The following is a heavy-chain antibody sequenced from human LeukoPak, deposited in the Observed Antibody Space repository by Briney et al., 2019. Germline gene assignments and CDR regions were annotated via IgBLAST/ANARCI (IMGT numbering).Heavy chain of an antibody. CDR3: VSFYETN. D-gene: IGHD2-2*01. CDR2: ISHDGII. Sequence: GGSLRLSCETAGFTFSSYVMHWVRRTPGKGLVWVSRISHDGIISYADSVKGRFTISKDNAKNTVYLQMNNLRTEDTAVYYCVSFYETNWGRGTLVTVSS. CDR1: GFTFSSYV. V-gene: IGHV3-74*01. J-gene: IGHJ4*02.